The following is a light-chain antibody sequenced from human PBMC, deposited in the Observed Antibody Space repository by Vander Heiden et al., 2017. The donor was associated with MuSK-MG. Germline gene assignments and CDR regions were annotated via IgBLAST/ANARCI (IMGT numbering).Light chain of an antibody. CDR2: FGS. Sequence: EIVMPQSPLSLPVTPGEPASISCRSSKSLLHNSVYNYFDCYLQKPVHSPQLLIYFGSNRTSGVPDRFSGSGGGTAFTPKISRGVADDVGVEYCMQPLQAPPCTFGQGTKVEIK. CDR3: MQPLQAPPCT. J-gene: IGKJ1*01. CDR1: KSLLHNSVYNY. V-gene: IGKV2-28*01.